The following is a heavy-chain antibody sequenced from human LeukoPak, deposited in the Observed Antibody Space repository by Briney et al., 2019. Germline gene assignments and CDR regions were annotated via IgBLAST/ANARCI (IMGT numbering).Heavy chain of an antibody. Sequence: GGSLGLSCTASGFSFGDYAMSWVRQAPGKGLEWVGFIRSKAYGGTIEYAASVKGRFTISRNDSKSIGYLQMNSLKTEDTAVYYCRCGDYVGYYYYYMDVWGKGTTVTISS. CDR2: IRSKAYGGTI. CDR3: RCGDYVGYYYYYMDV. J-gene: IGHJ6*03. CDR1: GFSFGDYA. D-gene: IGHD4-17*01. V-gene: IGHV3-49*04.